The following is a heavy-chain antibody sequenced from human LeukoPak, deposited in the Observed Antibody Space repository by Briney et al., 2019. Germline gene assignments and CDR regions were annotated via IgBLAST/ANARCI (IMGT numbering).Heavy chain of an antibody. CDR3: ARDRGWFGELPPFS. CDR2: ISSSGSTI. V-gene: IGHV3-11*01. CDR1: GGSISSSSYY. D-gene: IGHD3-10*01. J-gene: IGHJ5*02. Sequence: LSLTCTVSGGSISSSSYYWGWIRQAPGKGLEWVSYISSSGSTIYYADSVKGRFTISRDNAKNSLYLQMNSLRAEDTAVYYCARDRGWFGELPPFSWGQGTLVTVSS.